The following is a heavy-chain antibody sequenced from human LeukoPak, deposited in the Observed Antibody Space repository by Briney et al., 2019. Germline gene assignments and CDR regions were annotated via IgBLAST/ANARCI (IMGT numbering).Heavy chain of an antibody. CDR3: ARAPSTPALRYSVPAAIRRLDWFDP. J-gene: IGHJ5*02. Sequence: GASVKVSCKASGYAFTSYDINWVRQATGQGLEWMGWMNPNSGNTGYAQKFQGRVTMTRNTSISTAYMELSSLRSEDTAVYYCARAPSTPALRYSVPAAIRRLDWFDPWGQGTLVTVSS. V-gene: IGHV1-8*01. D-gene: IGHD2-2*01. CDR2: MNPNSGNT. CDR1: GYAFTSYD.